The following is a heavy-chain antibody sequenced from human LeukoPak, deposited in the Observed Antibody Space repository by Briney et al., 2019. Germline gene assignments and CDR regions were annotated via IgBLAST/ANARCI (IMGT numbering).Heavy chain of an antibody. CDR1: GLTFDNYA. CDR3: AKDYDHYANPWDY. Sequence: GGSLRLSCVASGLTFDNYAMHWVRQAPGKGLEWISGISWNSATIAYADSVKGRFTISRDNAKNSLYLQMNSLRAEDTAVYYCAKDYDHYANPWDYWGQGTLVTVSS. J-gene: IGHJ4*02. D-gene: IGHD2-2*01. V-gene: IGHV3-9*01. CDR2: ISWNSATI.